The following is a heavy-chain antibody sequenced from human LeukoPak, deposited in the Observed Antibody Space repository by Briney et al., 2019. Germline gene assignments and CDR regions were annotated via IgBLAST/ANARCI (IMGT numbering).Heavy chain of an antibody. V-gene: IGHV4-39*01. CDR2: IYYSGST. Sequence: SETLSLTCTVSGGSISSSSYYWGWIRQPPGKGLEWIGSIYYSGSTYYNPSLKSRVTISVDTSKNQFSLKLSSVTAADTAVYYCARRGGIAARLDYYYYMDVWGKGTTVTVSS. CDR1: GGSISSSSYY. D-gene: IGHD6-6*01. CDR3: ARRGGIAARLDYYYYMDV. J-gene: IGHJ6*03.